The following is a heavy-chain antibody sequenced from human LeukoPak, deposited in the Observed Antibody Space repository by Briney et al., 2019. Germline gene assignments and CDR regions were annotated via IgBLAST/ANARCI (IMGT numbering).Heavy chain of an antibody. CDR3: ARGPYDSSGSFDY. J-gene: IGHJ4*02. Sequence: AETLSLTCAVYGGSFSGYYWSWIRQPPGKGLEWIGEINHSGSTNYNPSLKSRVTISVDTSKNQFSRKLSSVTAADTAVYYCARGPYDSSGSFDYWGQGTLVTVSS. V-gene: IGHV4-34*01. D-gene: IGHD3-22*01. CDR1: GGSFSGYY. CDR2: INHSGST.